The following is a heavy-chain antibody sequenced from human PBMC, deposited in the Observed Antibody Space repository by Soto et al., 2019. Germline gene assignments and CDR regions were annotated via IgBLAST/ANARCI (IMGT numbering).Heavy chain of an antibody. Sequence: EVQLLESGGGLVQPVGSLRLSCAASGFTFSSYAMSWVRQAPGKGLEWVSAISGSGGSTYYADSVKCRFTISRDNSKKPLYLQMNSLRAEDTAVYYCAKDLGVMITFGGVVDWGQGTLVTVSS. CDR3: AKDLGVMITFGGVVD. CDR1: GFTFSSYA. D-gene: IGHD3-16*01. CDR2: ISGSGGST. J-gene: IGHJ4*02. V-gene: IGHV3-23*01.